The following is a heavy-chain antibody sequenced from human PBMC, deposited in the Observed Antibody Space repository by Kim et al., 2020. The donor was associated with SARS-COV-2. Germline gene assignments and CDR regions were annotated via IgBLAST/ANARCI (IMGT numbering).Heavy chain of an antibody. CDR2: ISSSSSYT. CDR1: GFTFSDYY. J-gene: IGHJ2*01. CDR3: ARGVGYGSGSYYNVWYFDL. Sequence: GGSLRLSCAASGFTFSDYYMSWIRQAPGKGLEWVSYISSSSSYTNYADSVKGRFTISRDNAKNSLYLQMNSLRAEDTAVYYCARGVGYGSGSYYNVWYFDLWGRGTLVTVSS. D-gene: IGHD3-10*01. V-gene: IGHV3-11*06.